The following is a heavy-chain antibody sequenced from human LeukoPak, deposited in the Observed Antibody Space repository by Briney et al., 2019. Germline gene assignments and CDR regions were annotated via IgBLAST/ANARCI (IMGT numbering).Heavy chain of an antibody. CDR3: VRVRTGTSCYDY. J-gene: IGHJ4*02. D-gene: IGHD2-2*01. CDR2: ISYRGST. V-gene: IGHV4-30-4*01. Sequence: ESSETLSLTCTVSGGSISSSDSHWSWIRQSPGKGLEWIGYISYRGSTSYNPSLRSRLTISIDTSQNQFSLKLTSVTAADTAVYYCVRVRTGTSCYDYWGQGTLVTVSS. CDR1: GGSISSSDSH.